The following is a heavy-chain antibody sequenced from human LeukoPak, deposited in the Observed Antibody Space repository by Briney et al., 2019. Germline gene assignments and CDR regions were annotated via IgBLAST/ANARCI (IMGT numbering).Heavy chain of an antibody. CDR2: IILIFGIA. D-gene: IGHD4-17*01. CDR3: AGESHFQLRLLPDY. Sequence: ASVKVSSKASGGTFSSYAISWVRQAPGQGLEWMGRIILIFGIANYAQKFQGRVTITADKSTSTAYMELSSLRSEDTAVYYCAGESHFQLRLLPDYWGQGTLVTVSS. CDR1: GGTFSSYA. V-gene: IGHV1-69*04. J-gene: IGHJ4*02.